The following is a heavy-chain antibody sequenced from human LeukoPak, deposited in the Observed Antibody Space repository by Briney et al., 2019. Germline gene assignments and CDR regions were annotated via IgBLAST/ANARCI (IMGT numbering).Heavy chain of an antibody. Sequence: GGSLRLSCAASGFTFSSYWMSWVRQVPGKGLEWVANIKQDGSEKYYVDSVKGRFTISRDNAKNSLYLQMNSLRAEDTAVYYCAREHDLPGVPAAREDYWGQGTLVTVSS. V-gene: IGHV3-7*01. CDR3: AREHDLPGVPAAREDY. CDR2: IKQDGSEK. D-gene: IGHD2-2*01. CDR1: GFTFSSYW. J-gene: IGHJ4*02.